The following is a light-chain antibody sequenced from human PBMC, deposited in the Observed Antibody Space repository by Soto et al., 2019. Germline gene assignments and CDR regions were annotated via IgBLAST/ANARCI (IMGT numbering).Light chain of an antibody. V-gene: IGKV1-9*01. CDR2: ETS. J-gene: IGKJ4*01. Sequence: IQLTQSPSSLSASVGDRVTITCRASQGIDSYLAWYQQRPGKVPQLLIYETSILQSGVSSRFSSSGSWTDVTRTISSLQSEDFATYECQQTRSYPSTFGGGTKVEIK. CDR1: QGIDSY. CDR3: QQTRSYPST.